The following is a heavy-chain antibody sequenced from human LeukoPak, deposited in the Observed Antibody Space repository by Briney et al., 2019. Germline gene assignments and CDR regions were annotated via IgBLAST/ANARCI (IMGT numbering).Heavy chain of an antibody. V-gene: IGHV3-74*01. CDR1: GFTFSSYW. CDR3: ARGGRVFGVVIIPY. D-gene: IGHD3-3*01. CDR2: INSDGSST. J-gene: IGHJ4*02. Sequence: PGGSLRLSCAASGFTFSSYWMHWVRQAPGKGLVWVSRINSDGSSTSYADSVKGRFTIYRDNAKNTLDLQMNSLRAEDTAVYYCARGGRVFGVVIIPYWGQGTLVTVSS.